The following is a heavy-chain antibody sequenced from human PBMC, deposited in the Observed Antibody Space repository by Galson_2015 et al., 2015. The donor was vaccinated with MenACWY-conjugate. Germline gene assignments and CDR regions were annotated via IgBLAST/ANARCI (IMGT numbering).Heavy chain of an antibody. CDR1: GFNLNFYA. Sequence: SLRLSCAASGFNLNFYALNWVRQAPGKGPEWISFISLSGSTVHYADSVKGRFNISRDHAKKSLFLQMNSLRDEDTAVYFCARRQRIITYAVDGGVDAMDVWGQGTTVIVSS. CDR3: ARRQRIITYAVDGGVDAMDV. V-gene: IGHV3-48*02. CDR2: ISLSGSTV. D-gene: IGHD3-16*01. J-gene: IGHJ6*02.